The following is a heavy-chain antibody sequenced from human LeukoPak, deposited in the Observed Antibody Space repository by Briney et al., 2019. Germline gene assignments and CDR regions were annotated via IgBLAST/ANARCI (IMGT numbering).Heavy chain of an antibody. Sequence: ASVKVSCKASSYTFTNYAISWVRQAPGQGLEWMGWISAYNGNTNYAQKLQGRVTMTTDTSTSTAYMELRSLRSDDTAVYYCARAIYGDYPSDYWGQGTLVTVSS. D-gene: IGHD4-17*01. CDR3: ARAIYGDYPSDY. CDR1: SYTFTNYA. CDR2: ISAYNGNT. J-gene: IGHJ4*02. V-gene: IGHV1-18*01.